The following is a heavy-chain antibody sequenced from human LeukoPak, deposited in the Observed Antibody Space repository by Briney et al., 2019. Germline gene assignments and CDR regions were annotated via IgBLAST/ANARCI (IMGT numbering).Heavy chain of an antibody. J-gene: IGHJ4*02. V-gene: IGHV3-66*01. D-gene: IGHD3-16*01. Sequence: GGSLRLSCAASGFTVSSSNYMNWVRQAPGKGLEWVSGIYTGGTTYYTDSVKGRFTISRDNPNNTLYLQMHSLRAEDTAVYYCAREISRFGIWGQGTLATVSS. CDR2: IYTGGTT. CDR1: GFTVSSSNY. CDR3: AREISRFGI.